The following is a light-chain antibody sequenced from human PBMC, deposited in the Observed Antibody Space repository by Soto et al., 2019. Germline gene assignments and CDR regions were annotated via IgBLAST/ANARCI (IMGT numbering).Light chain of an antibody. CDR2: GAS. CDR3: QPYNNWPWT. Sequence: EIVMTQSPATLSVSPGERATLSCRASESVSSNLAWYQQKPGQAPRLLIYGASTKATGVPARFSGSGSRTEFNLTISSLQSEDFAVYYCQPYNNWPWTYGQGTKVEIK. J-gene: IGKJ1*01. V-gene: IGKV3-15*01. CDR1: ESVSSN.